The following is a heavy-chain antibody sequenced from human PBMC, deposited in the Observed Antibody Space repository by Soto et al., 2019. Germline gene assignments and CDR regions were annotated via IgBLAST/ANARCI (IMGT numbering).Heavy chain of an antibody. Sequence: PGESLKISCKGSGYSFTSYWIGWVRQMPGKGLEWMGIIYPGDSDTRYSPSFQGQVTISADKSISTAYLQWSSLKASDTAMYYCARQARRGDFFECYGDPRNLLSSPARRSSDL. CDR3: ARQARRGDFFECYGDPRNLLSSPARRSSDL. CDR1: GYSFTSYW. V-gene: IGHV5-51*01. J-gene: IGHJ2*01. CDR2: IYPGDSDT. D-gene: IGHD3-3*01.